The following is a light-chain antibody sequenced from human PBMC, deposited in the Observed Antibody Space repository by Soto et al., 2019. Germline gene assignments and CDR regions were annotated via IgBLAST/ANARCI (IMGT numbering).Light chain of an antibody. V-gene: IGLV2-14*01. CDR2: DVS. Sequence: QSVLTQPASVSGSPGQSITISCTGTSSDVGGYNYVSWYQQHPGIAHKLMIYDVSNRPSGVSNRFSGSKSGNTASLTISGLQAEYEADYYCSLYITSSPHVVFGGGTKLTVL. J-gene: IGLJ2*01. CDR3: SLYITSSPHVV. CDR1: SSDVGGYNY.